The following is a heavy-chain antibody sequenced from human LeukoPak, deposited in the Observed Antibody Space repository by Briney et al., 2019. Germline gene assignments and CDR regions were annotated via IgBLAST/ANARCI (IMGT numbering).Heavy chain of an antibody. Sequence: GGSLRLSCAASGFTFSSYGMHWVRQAPGKGLEWVAFIRYDGSNKYYADSVKGRFTISRDNSKNTLYLQMNSLRAEDTAVYYCAKDYRISGSPDAFDIWGQGTMVTVSS. CDR1: GFTFSSYG. D-gene: IGHD2-15*01. CDR3: AKDYRISGSPDAFDI. CDR2: IRYDGSNK. J-gene: IGHJ3*02. V-gene: IGHV3-30*02.